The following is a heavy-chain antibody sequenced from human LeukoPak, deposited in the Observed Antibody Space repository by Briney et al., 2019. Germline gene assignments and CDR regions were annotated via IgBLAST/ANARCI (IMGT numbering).Heavy chain of an antibody. Sequence: SETLSLTCTVSGGSISSSSYYWGWIRQPPGKGLEWIGSIYYSGNTYYNPSLKSRVTISVDTSKNQFSLKLSSVTATDTAVYYCARRRAGRDWFDPWGQGTLVTVSS. CDR1: GGSISSSSYY. J-gene: IGHJ5*02. CDR3: ARRRAGRDWFDP. D-gene: IGHD6-19*01. CDR2: IYYSGNT. V-gene: IGHV4-39*01.